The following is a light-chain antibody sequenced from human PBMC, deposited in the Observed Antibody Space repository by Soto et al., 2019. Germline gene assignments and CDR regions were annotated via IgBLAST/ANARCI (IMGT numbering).Light chain of an antibody. J-gene: IGKJ3*01. V-gene: IGKV3-20*01. CDR3: QQYGSSPGLFT. CDR2: GSS. Sequence: EIVLTQSPGTLSLSPGERATLSCRASQSVSSNYLAWYQQKAGQAPRLLIYGSSSRATGIPDRFSGSGSGTDFTLAISRLELEDFAVYFCQQYGSSPGLFTFGPGSTVDFK. CDR1: QSVSSNY.